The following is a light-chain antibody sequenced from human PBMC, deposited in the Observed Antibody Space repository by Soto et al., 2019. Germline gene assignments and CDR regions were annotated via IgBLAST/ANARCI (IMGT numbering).Light chain of an antibody. CDR2: AAS. CDR3: QQSYVTPYT. Sequence: DIQMTQSPSSLSASVGDRVTITCRASESISIHLHWYQHKPGKAPKLLIYAASSLQSGVPSRFSGSGSGTVFALTIGSLQPEDFATYYCQQSYVTPYTFGQGTKLEIK. J-gene: IGKJ2*01. V-gene: IGKV1-39*01. CDR1: ESISIH.